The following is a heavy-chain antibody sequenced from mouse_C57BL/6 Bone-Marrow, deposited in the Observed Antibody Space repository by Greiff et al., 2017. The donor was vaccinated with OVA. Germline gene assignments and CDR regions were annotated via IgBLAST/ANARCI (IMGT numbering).Heavy chain of an antibody. D-gene: IGHD1-1*01. V-gene: IGHV1-64*01. J-gene: IGHJ1*03. CDR3: ARNYGSSYWYVDV. CDR2: IHPNSGST. Sequence: VQLQQPGAELVKPGASVKLSCKASGYTFTSYWMHWVKQRPGQGLEWIGMIHPNSGSTNYNEKFKSKATLTVDKSSSTAYMQLSSLTSEDSAVYYCARNYGSSYWYVDVWGTGTTVTVSS. CDR1: GYTFTSYW.